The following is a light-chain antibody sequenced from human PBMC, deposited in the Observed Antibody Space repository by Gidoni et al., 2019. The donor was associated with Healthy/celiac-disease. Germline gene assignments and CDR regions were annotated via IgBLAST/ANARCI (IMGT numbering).Light chain of an antibody. V-gene: IGKV1-39*01. CDR1: QSSSSY. CDR2: AAS. J-gene: IGKJ2*01. Sequence: DIQMTQYPSSLSASVGDRVTITCRARQSSSSYLNLYQQQPEKAPQLLISAASSLQSGVPSRFCGSGSGTDFTLTISSLQPEDFATYYCQQSYSTPYTFGQGTKLEIK. CDR3: QQSYSTPYT.